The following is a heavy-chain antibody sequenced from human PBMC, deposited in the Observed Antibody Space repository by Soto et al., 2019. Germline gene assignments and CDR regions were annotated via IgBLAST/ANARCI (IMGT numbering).Heavy chain of an antibody. CDR2: ISGSGGST. Sequence: EVQLLESGGGLVQPGGSLRLSCAASGFTFSSYAMSWVRQAPGKGLEWVSVISGSGGSTYYADSVKGRFTISRDNSKNTLYLQINSLRAEDTAVYYCAKTYYGDYIYYSYYYMDVWGKGTTVTVSS. D-gene: IGHD4-17*01. CDR3: AKTYYGDYIYYSYYYMDV. V-gene: IGHV3-23*01. J-gene: IGHJ6*03. CDR1: GFTFSSYA.